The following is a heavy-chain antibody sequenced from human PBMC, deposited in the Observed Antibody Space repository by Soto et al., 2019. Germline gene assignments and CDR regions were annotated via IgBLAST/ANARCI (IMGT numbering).Heavy chain of an antibody. CDR2: IIPIFGTA. J-gene: IGHJ4*02. V-gene: IGHV1-69*06. CDR3: ASLSGQGFPYYFDY. CDR1: GGTFSSYA. Sequence: GASVKVSCKASGGTFSSYAISWVLQAPGQGLEWMGGIIPIFGTANYAQKFQGRVTITADKSTNTAYMELSSLRSEDTAVYYCASLSGQGFPYYFDYWGQGTLVTVSS. D-gene: IGHD6-25*01.